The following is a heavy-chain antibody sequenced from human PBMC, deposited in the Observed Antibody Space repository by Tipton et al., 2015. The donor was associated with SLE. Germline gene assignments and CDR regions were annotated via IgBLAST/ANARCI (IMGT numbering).Heavy chain of an antibody. CDR3: ARGYCIGDVCYGRGFFDY. D-gene: IGHD2-8*02. V-gene: IGHV4-59*12. Sequence: TLSLTCTVSGGSISGFYWSWVRQPPGKGLEWIGYVYYSGSTYSNPSLRSRVTMSVDTSKNQFSLQMSSVTAADTAVYYCARGYCIGDVCYGRGFFDYWGRGTQVTVSS. J-gene: IGHJ4*02. CDR2: VYYSGST. CDR1: GGSISGFY.